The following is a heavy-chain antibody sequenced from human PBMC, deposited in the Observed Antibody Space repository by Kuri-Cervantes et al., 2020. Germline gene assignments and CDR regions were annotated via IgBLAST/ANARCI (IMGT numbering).Heavy chain of an antibody. J-gene: IGHJ6*03. CDR2: IGTAGDT. Sequence: GESLKISCAASGFTFSTYDMHWVRQVTGKGLEWVSGIGTAGDTYYPGSVKGRFTISRENAKNSLYLQMNSLRAEDTAVYYCAKVGGRYSSSWYLYYYYYMDVWSKGTTVTVSS. CDR1: GFTFSTYD. V-gene: IGHV3-13*01. D-gene: IGHD6-13*01. CDR3: AKVGGRYSSSWYLYYYYYMDV.